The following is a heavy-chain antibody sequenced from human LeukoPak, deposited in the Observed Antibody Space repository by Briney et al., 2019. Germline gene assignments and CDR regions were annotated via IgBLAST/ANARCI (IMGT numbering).Heavy chain of an antibody. D-gene: IGHD7-27*01. Sequence: GGSLRLSCAASGFTFSSYSMNWVRQAPGKGLEWVSSISSSSNYIYYADSVKGRFTISRDNAKNSLFLQMSSLRVEDTAIYYCARDYVWGSSESDYWGQGTLVTVSS. J-gene: IGHJ4*02. CDR2: ISSSSNYI. CDR3: ARDYVWGSSESDY. V-gene: IGHV3-21*01. CDR1: GFTFSSYS.